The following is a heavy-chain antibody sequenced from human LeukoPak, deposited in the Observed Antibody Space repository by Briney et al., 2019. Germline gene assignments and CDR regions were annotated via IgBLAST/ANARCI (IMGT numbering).Heavy chain of an antibody. CDR2: IRQDGSTM. V-gene: IGHV3-7*03. CDR3: VRGVSISSSWYNDL. J-gene: IGHJ3*01. CDR1: GFTFSSYS. Sequence: GGSLRLSCAASGFTFSSYSMNWVRQAPGKGLEWVANIRQDGSTMSYVDSVRGRFTISRDNAKNSLYLQMSSLGADDTAVYYCVRGVSISSSWYNDLWGQGTMVTVSS. D-gene: IGHD6-13*01.